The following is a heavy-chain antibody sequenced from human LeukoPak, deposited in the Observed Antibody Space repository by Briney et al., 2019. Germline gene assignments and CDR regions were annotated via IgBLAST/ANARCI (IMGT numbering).Heavy chain of an antibody. CDR2: IYYSGST. CDR3: ARVPAPTSFYYYGMDV. V-gene: IGHV4-59*01. J-gene: IGHJ6*02. CDR1: GGSISSYY. Sequence: PSETLSLTCTVSGGSISSYYWSWIRQPPGKGLEWIGYIYYSGSTNYNPSLKIRVTISVATSKNQFSLKLSSVTAADTAVYYCARVPAPTSFYYYGMDVWGQGTTVTVSS.